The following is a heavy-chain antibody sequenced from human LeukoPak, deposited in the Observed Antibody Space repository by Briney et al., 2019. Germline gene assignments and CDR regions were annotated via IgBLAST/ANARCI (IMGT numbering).Heavy chain of an antibody. CDR1: GGSFSGYY. D-gene: IGHD3-16*02. CDR2: INHSGST. J-gene: IGHJ4*02. CDR3: ARESSYDYVWGSYRRLHFDY. V-gene: IGHV4-34*01. Sequence: PSETLSLTCAVYGGSFSGYYWSWIRQPPGKGLEWIGEINHSGSTNYNPSLKSRVIISVDTSKNQFSLKLSPVTAADTAVYYCARESSYDYVWGSYRRLHFDYWGQGTLVTVSS.